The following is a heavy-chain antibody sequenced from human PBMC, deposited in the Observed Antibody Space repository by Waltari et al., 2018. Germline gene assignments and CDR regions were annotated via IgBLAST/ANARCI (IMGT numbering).Heavy chain of an antibody. D-gene: IGHD3-22*01. CDR1: GYSMRSGYY. J-gene: IGHJ3*02. CDR3: VAAKEYYYDGSGDDAFET. V-gene: IGHV4-38-2*01. Sequence: QVQLQESGPGLAKSSETLSLTCDVSGYSMRSGYYWGWIRQRPRKGLEWIASIYQSGSSYYNPSLRSRVSISVDTSRNQFSLEMTSVTATDTATYYCVAAKEYYYDGSGDDAFETWGQGTLVTVSS. CDR2: IYQSGSS.